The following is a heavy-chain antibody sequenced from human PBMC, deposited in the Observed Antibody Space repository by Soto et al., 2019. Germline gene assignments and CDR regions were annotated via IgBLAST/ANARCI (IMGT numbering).Heavy chain of an antibody. Sequence: GASVKVSCKASGGTFSSYAISWVRQAPGQGLEWMGGIIPIFGTANYAQKFQGRVTITADESTSTAYMELSSLRSEDTAVYYCATGREYSSSSGRGAFDIWGQGTMVTVSS. J-gene: IGHJ3*02. CDR1: GGTFSSYA. D-gene: IGHD6-6*01. CDR3: ATGREYSSSSGRGAFDI. CDR2: IIPIFGTA. V-gene: IGHV1-69*13.